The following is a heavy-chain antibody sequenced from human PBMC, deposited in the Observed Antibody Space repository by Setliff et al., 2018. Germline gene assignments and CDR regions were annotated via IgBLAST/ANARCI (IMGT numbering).Heavy chain of an antibody. CDR3: ARDPGGPIAAAGTSPYYYGMDV. CDR1: GFTFSNFA. D-gene: IGHD6-13*01. Sequence: GGSLRLSCAASGFTFSNFAMTWVRQAPGKGLEWVSGISGSGDKTYYADSVKGRFTISRDNSKNTLYLQMNSLRAEDTALYYCARDPGGPIAAAGTSPYYYGMDVWGQGTTVTVSS. V-gene: IGHV3-23*01. CDR2: ISGSGDKT. J-gene: IGHJ6*02.